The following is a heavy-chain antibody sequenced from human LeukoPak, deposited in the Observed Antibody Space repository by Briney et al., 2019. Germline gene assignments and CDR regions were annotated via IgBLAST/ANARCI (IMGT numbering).Heavy chain of an antibody. D-gene: IGHD4-17*01. CDR1: GFTFSSYS. CDR2: ISSSSSYI. V-gene: IGHV3-21*01. CDR3: ARGKSNYGDYVDY. Sequence: GGSLRLSCAASGFTFSSYSMNWVRQAPGKGLEWVSSISSSSSYIYYADSVKGRFTISRDNAKNSLYLQMNSLRAEDTAVYYCARGKSNYGDYVDYWGQGTLVTVSS. J-gene: IGHJ4*02.